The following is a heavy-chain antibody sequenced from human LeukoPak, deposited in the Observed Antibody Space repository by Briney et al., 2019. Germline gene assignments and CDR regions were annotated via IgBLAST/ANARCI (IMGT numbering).Heavy chain of an antibody. CDR1: GFTFSNYW. D-gene: IGHD3-22*01. CDR3: ARDTSGYHSPYDY. V-gene: IGHV3-7*01. J-gene: IGHJ4*02. CDR2: IKQDGSEK. Sequence: GGSLRLSCAASGFTFSNYWMSWVRQAPGKGLEWVANIKQDGSEKYYVDSVKSRFTISRDNAKNSLYLQMNSLRAEDTAVYYCARDTSGYHSPYDYWGQGTLVTVSS.